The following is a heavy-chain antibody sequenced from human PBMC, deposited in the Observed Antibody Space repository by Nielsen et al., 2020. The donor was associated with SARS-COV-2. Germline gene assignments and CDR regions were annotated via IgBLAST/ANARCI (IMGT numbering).Heavy chain of an antibody. J-gene: IGHJ5*02. CDR3: ARHQRRGSSGWYKNWFDP. D-gene: IGHD6-19*01. CDR1: GGSISSSSYY. V-gene: IGHV4-39*01. CDR2: IYYSGST. Sequence: SETLSLTCTVSGGSISSSSYYWGWIRQPPGKGLEWIGSIYYSGSTYYNPSLKSRVTISVDTSKNQFSLKLSSVTAADTAVYYCARHQRRGSSGWYKNWFDPWGQGTLVTVSS.